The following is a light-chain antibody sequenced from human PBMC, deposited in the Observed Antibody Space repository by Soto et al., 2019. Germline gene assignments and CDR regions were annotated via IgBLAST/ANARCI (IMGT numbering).Light chain of an antibody. CDR1: QSISSR. V-gene: IGKV1-5*01. Sequence: DTQMTQSPSTLSASVGDRVTITCRASQSISSRLAWYQQKPGKAPKLLIYDASTLESGVPSRFSGSGSGTEFTLTISSLQPDDFATFYCQQYTDASWTFGLGTKVEI. CDR3: QQYTDASWT. CDR2: DAS. J-gene: IGKJ1*01.